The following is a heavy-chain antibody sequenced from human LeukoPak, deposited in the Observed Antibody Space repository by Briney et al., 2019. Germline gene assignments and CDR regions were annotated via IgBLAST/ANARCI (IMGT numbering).Heavy chain of an antibody. CDR2: MNPNSGNT. D-gene: IGHD3-16*02. V-gene: IGHV1-8*03. Sequence: ASVKVSCKASGYTFTSYDINWVRQATGQGPEWMGWMNPNSGNTGYAQKFRGRVSITRNTSISTAYKELSSLVSEDTAVYYCARLGELSSDDYWGQGTLVTVSS. J-gene: IGHJ4*02. CDR3: ARLGELSSDDY. CDR1: GYTFTSYD.